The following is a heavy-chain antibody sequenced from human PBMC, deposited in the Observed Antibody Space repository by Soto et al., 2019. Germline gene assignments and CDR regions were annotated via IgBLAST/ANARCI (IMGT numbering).Heavy chain of an antibody. CDR3: AKMYYYDTPRDY. CDR2: ISYDGSNK. V-gene: IGHV3-30*18. D-gene: IGHD3-22*01. Sequence: GGSLRLSCAASGFTFSSYGMHWVRQAPGKGLEWVAVISYDGSNKYYADSVKGRFTISRDNSKNTLYLQMNSLRAEDTAVYYCAKMYYYDTPRDYWGQGTLVTVSS. CDR1: GFTFSSYG. J-gene: IGHJ4*02.